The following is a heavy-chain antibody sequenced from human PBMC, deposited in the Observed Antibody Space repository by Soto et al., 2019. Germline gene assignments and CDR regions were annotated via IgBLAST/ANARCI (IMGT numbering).Heavy chain of an antibody. CDR3: ARDLVVVVAASYYYYGMDV. Sequence: ASVKVSCKASGYTFTSYAMHWVRQAPGQRLEWMGWINAGNGNTKYSQKFQGRVTITRDTSASTAYMELSSLRSEDTAVYYCARDLVVVVAASYYYYGMDVWGQGTTVTVSS. J-gene: IGHJ6*02. V-gene: IGHV1-3*01. CDR1: GYTFTSYA. D-gene: IGHD2-15*01. CDR2: INAGNGNT.